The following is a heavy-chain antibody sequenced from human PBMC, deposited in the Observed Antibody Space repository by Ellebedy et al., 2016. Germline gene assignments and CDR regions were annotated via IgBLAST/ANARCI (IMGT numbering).Heavy chain of an antibody. V-gene: IGHV3-9*01. CDR2: ISWNSGSI. CDR3: AKDRQYSSGWYRGYYYYYYGMDV. Sequence: GGSLRLXXPASGFTFSSYAMHWVRHAPGKGLGWVSGISWNSGSIGYADSVKGRFTISRDNAKNSLYLQMNSLRTEDTALYYWAKDRQYSSGWYRGYYYYYYGMDVWGQGTTVTVSS. CDR1: GFTFSSYA. J-gene: IGHJ6*02. D-gene: IGHD6-19*01.